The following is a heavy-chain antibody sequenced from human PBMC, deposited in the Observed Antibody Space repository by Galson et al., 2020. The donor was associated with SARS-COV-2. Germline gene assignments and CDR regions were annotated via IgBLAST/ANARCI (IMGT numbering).Heavy chain of an antibody. D-gene: IGHD1-26*01. CDR3: ARLSDPSWYSGSYYPYWYFDL. J-gene: IGHJ2*01. CDR1: GFTFSDHY. Sequence: GGSLRLSCAASGFTFSDHYMDWVRQAPGKGPEWVGRTRNKANSYTTEYAASVKGRFTISRDDSKNSLYLQMNSLKTEDTAMYYCARLSDPSWYSGSYYPYWYFDLWGRGTLVTVSS. CDR2: TRNKANSYTT. V-gene: IGHV3-72*01.